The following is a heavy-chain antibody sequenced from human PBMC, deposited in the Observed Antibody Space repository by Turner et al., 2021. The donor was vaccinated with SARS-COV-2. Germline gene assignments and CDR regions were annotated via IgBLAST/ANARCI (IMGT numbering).Heavy chain of an antibody. V-gene: IGHV3-30-3*01. CDR1: GFTFSNYA. D-gene: IGHD6-6*01. CDR3: ARDGYSSSSIGYNWFDP. CDR2: ISYDGSNK. J-gene: IGHJ5*02. Sequence: QVQLVESGEGVVQPGRSLRLSCAASGFTFSNYAMHWVRQAPGKGLEWVAVISYDGSNKYYADSVKGRFTISRDNSKNTLYLQMNSLRAEDTAVYYCARDGYSSSSIGYNWFDPWGQGTLVTVSS.